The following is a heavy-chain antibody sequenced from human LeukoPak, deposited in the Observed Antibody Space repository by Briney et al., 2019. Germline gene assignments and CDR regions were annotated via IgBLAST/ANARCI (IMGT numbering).Heavy chain of an antibody. Sequence: PGGSLRLSCAASGFTFSSYGMHWVRQAPGKGLEWVAFIRYDGSNKYYADSVKGRFTISRDNSKNTLYLQMNSLRAEDTAVYYCARDTLGDGYNLGYWGQGTLVTVSS. CDR3: ARDTLGDGYNLGY. V-gene: IGHV3-30*02. CDR2: IRYDGSNK. J-gene: IGHJ4*02. CDR1: GFTFSSYG. D-gene: IGHD5-24*01.